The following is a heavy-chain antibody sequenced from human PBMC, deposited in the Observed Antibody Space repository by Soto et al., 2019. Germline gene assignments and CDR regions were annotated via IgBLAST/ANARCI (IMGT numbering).Heavy chain of an antibody. V-gene: IGHV4-59*08. J-gene: IGHJ3*02. D-gene: IGHD1-7*01. CDR3: ARHRRLGELELLWAFDI. CDR1: GGYISSYY. CDR2: IYYSGST. Sequence: SETKSLTCTVSGGYISSYYLSWIRKPPGKGLEWIGYIYYSGSTNYNPSLKSRVTISVDTSKNQFSLKLSSVTAADTAVYYCARHRRLGELELLWAFDIWGQGTMVT.